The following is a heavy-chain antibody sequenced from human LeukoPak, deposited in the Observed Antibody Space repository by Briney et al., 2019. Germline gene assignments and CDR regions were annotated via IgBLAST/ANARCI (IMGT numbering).Heavy chain of an antibody. Sequence: ASVKVSCKASGYTFTSYDINWVRQATGQGLEWMGWMNPNSGNTGYAQKFQGRVTMTRNTSISTAYTELSSLRSDATAVYYCARDRTQGYGSGSNYNRWFDPWGQGTLVTVSS. CDR1: GYTFTSYD. D-gene: IGHD3-10*01. J-gene: IGHJ5*02. V-gene: IGHV1-8*01. CDR3: ARDRTQGYGSGSNYNRWFDP. CDR2: MNPNSGNT.